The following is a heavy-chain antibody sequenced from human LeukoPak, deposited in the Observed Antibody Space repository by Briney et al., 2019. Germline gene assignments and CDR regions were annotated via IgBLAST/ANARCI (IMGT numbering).Heavy chain of an antibody. CDR1: GFTFSGHG. CDR2: IWHDGSKK. D-gene: IGHD6-19*01. CDR3: AREDSSGWFSAY. Sequence: GGSLRLSCAASGFTFSGHGMHWIRQAPGKGLEWVAVIWHDGSKKLYADSVKGRFSISRDDSTSTLYLQMNSLRAEDTAVYYCAREDSSGWFSAYWGQGTLVTVSS. J-gene: IGHJ4*02. V-gene: IGHV3-33*01.